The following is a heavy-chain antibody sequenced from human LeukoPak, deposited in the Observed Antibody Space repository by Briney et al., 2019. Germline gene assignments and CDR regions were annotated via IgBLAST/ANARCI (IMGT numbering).Heavy chain of an antibody. Sequence: PGGSLRLSCAASGFTFSSYWMSWVRQAPGKGLECVANIKEDGSEKNYVDSVKGRFTISRDNAKNSLYLQMNSLRAEDTAAYYCARGAPSGILSSPFDYWGQGTLVTVSS. CDR2: IKEDGSEK. CDR1: GFTFSSYW. D-gene: IGHD3-9*01. V-gene: IGHV3-7*04. J-gene: IGHJ4*02. CDR3: ARGAPSGILSSPFDY.